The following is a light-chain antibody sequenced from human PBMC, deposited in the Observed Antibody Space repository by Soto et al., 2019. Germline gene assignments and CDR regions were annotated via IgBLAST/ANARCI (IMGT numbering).Light chain of an antibody. V-gene: IGKV1-39*01. CDR3: HQSYSTYT. CDR2: AAA. CDR1: QRIATG. J-gene: IGKJ2*01. Sequence: DIQMTQSPSSLSASVGDIVTISCRARQRIATGLNWYQQKPGKAPKLLIYAAASLQSGVPSRFSSSGSGTHFTLTRSSVPPEDCATYFSHQSYSTYTFGRGTKVQI.